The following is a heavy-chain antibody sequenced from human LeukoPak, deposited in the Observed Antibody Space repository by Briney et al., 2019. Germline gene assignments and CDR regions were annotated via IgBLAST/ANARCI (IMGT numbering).Heavy chain of an antibody. D-gene: IGHD6-6*01. V-gene: IGHV4-59*12. CDR1: GGSISSYY. J-gene: IGHJ4*02. Sequence: SETLSLTCTVSGGSISSYYWSWIRQPPGKGLEWIGYIYYSGSTNYNPSLKSRVTISVDTSKNQFSLKLSSVTAADTAVYYCARERRGSSSDYSDYWGQGTLVTVSS. CDR3: ARERRGSSSDYSDY. CDR2: IYYSGST.